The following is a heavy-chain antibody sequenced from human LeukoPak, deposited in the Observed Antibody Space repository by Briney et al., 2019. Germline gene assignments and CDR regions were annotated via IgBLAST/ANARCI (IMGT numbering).Heavy chain of an antibody. Sequence: GESLKISCKGSGYSFADYWIGWVRQMPGKGLEWMGIIYPDDSDTRYSPSFLGQVTISADKSTSTAYLQWSSLTASDTAMYYCAVSEYDSSGYPSDYIDYWGQGTLVIVSS. CDR3: AVSEYDSSGYPSDYIDY. J-gene: IGHJ4*02. CDR1: GYSFADYW. CDR2: IYPDDSDT. V-gene: IGHV5-51*01. D-gene: IGHD3-22*01.